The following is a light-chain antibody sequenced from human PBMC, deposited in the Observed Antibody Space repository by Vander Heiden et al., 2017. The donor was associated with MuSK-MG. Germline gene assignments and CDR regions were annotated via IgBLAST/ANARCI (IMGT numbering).Light chain of an antibody. V-gene: IGLV1-40*01. Sequence: QSVLTQPLSVSGAPGQMVTISCTGSSSNLVAGYAVHWYQQLPGTAPKLLIYGNSNRPAGVPDRFSGSKSGTSASLAITGLQAEDEADYYCQSYDSSLSGSVFGGGTKLTVL. J-gene: IGLJ2*01. CDR1: SSNLVAGYA. CDR2: GNS. CDR3: QSYDSSLSGSV.